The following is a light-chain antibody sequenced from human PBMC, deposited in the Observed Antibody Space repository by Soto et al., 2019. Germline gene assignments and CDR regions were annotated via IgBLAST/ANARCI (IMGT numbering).Light chain of an antibody. CDR2: GAS. Sequence: EIVMTQSPATLSVSPGERATLSCRASQSVSRNLAWYQQKPGQAPRLLIYGASTRATGIPARFSGSGSGTDFTLTTNSLKSKDFAFNYGHQYKGGAKLLGRGTRLEIK. CDR3: HQYKGGAKL. J-gene: IGKJ2*01. CDR1: QSVSRN. V-gene: IGKV3-15*01.